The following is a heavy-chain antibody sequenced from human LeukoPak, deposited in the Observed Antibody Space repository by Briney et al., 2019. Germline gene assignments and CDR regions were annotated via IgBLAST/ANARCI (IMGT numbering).Heavy chain of an antibody. Sequence: TASETLSLTCAVYGGSFSGYYWSWIRQPPGKGLEWIGEINHSGSTNYNPSLKSRVTISVDTSKNQFSLKLSSVTAADTAVYYCARAGGQRNSSSWYQGYYYYGMDVWGQGTTVTVSS. CDR3: ARAGGQRNSSSWYQGYYYYGMDV. J-gene: IGHJ6*02. V-gene: IGHV4-34*01. CDR2: INHSGST. CDR1: GGSFSGYY. D-gene: IGHD6-13*01.